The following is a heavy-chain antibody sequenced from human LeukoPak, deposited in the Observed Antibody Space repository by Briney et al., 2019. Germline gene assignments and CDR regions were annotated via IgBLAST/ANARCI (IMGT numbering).Heavy chain of an antibody. Sequence: GESLKISCKGSGYSFNNYWIGWVRQIPGKGLEWMGIIYPGDSDIRYSPSFQCQVTISVDKSISTAYLQWRSLKPSDTAIYYCTRPTLDLGDPIDYWGQGTLVTVSS. CDR1: GYSFNNYW. J-gene: IGHJ4*02. V-gene: IGHV5-51*01. CDR2: IYPGDSDI. CDR3: TRPTLDLGDPIDY. D-gene: IGHD4-17*01.